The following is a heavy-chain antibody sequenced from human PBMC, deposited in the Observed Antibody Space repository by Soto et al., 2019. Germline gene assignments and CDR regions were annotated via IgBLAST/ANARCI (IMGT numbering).Heavy chain of an antibody. CDR1: GFTFGASA. D-gene: IGHD3-10*01. J-gene: IGHJ4*02. CDR2: IGSKGETYAT. Sequence: PGGSLRLSCAASGFTFGASALQWVRQASGKGLEWLGRIGSKGETYATAYAASVKGRFTISRDDSKNTLYLQMNSLKTEDTAVYYCTTELLWFGELLFPFDYWGQGTQVTVSS. CDR3: TTELLWFGELLFPFDY. V-gene: IGHV3-73*01.